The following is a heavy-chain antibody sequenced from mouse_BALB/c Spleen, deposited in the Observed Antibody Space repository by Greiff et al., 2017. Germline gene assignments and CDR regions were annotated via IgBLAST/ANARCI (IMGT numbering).Heavy chain of an antibody. D-gene: IGHD3-3*01. V-gene: IGHV5-4*02. CDR1: GFTFSDYY. CDR3: ARGGGGPFDY. J-gene: IGHJ2*01. Sequence: EVKLVESGGDLVKPGGSLKLSCAASGFTFSDYYMYWVRQTPEKRLEWVATISDGGSYTYYPDSVKGRFTISRDNAKNNLYLQMSSLKSEDTAMYYCARGGGGPFDYWGQGTTLTVSS. CDR2: ISDGGSYT.